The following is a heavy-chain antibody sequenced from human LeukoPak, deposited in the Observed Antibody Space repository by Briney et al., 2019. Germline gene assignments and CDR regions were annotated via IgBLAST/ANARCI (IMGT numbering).Heavy chain of an antibody. CDR2: IYDRGPA. J-gene: IGHJ5*02. CDR3: ARSRQASGLFSS. CDR1: GYAIISGGFS. V-gene: IGHV4-30-2*01. Sequence: SETLSLTCTVSGYAIISGGFSWNWLRQPPGKGLEWIGCIYDRGPAHYNPSLKSRFTISVDRPKNQFFLNVTSLTAADTAVYYCARSRQASGLFSSWGQGTLVVVSS. D-gene: IGHD3-10*01.